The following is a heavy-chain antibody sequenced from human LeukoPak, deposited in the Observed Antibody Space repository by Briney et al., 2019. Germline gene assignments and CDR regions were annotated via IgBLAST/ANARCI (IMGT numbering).Heavy chain of an antibody. CDR3: VRELSMETTNNYFREV. D-gene: IGHD2/OR15-2a*01. Sequence: GGSLRLSCVASGFTFSTHGMHWVRQAPGRGLEWVAVIWSHGSTEYYAASMRGRFTVSRDNSKNTLSLQMNSLSAEDTAVYYCVRELSMETTNNYFREVWAKGPRSSSP. CDR2: IWSHGSTE. J-gene: IGHJ6*03. V-gene: IGHV3-33*01. CDR1: GFTFSTHG.